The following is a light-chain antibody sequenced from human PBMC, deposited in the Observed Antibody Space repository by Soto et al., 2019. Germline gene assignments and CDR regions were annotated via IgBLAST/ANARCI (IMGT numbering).Light chain of an antibody. Sequence: QAVVTQPPSASGSPGQSVTISCTGTSSDVGGYNSVSWYQHHPGKAPQLMIYEVTKRPSGVPDRFSGSKSGNTASLTVSGLQAEDEADYYCSSYGGSNNLVFGGGTKLTVL. J-gene: IGLJ2*01. CDR2: EVT. CDR3: SSYGGSNNLV. CDR1: SSDVGGYNS. V-gene: IGLV2-8*01.